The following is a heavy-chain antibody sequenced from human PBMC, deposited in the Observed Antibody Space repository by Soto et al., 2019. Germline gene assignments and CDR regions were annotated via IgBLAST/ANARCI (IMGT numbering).Heavy chain of an antibody. CDR2: IDPSDSQT. J-gene: IGHJ4*02. CDR1: GYSFAGYW. D-gene: IGHD3-22*01. CDR3: ARQIYDSDTGPNFQYYFDS. Sequence: GAALTISCKVSGYSFAGYWITWVRQKPGKGLEWMGRIDPSDSQTYYSPSFRGHVTISVTKSITAVFLQWSSLRASDTAMYYCARQIYDSDTGPNFQYYFDSWGQGTPVTVSS. V-gene: IGHV5-10-1*01.